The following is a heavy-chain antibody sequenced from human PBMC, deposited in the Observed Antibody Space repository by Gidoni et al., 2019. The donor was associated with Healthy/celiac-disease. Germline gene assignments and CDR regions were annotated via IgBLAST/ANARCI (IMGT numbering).Heavy chain of an antibody. CDR1: GFTCSAYY. CDR2: ISSSGSTI. D-gene: IGHD1-26*01. V-gene: IGHV3-11*01. CDR3: ASPGGSTGPYYYGMDV. Sequence: QVQLVESGGGLVKPGGSRRLSCAASGFTCSAYYMSWIRQAPGKGLEWVSYISSSGSTIYYADSVKGRFTISRDNAKNSLYLQMNSLRAEDTAVYYCASPGGSTGPYYYGMDVWGQGTTVTVSS. J-gene: IGHJ6*02.